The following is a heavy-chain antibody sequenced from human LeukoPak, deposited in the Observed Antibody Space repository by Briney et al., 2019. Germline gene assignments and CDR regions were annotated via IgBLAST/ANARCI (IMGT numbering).Heavy chain of an antibody. V-gene: IGHV3-48*03. Sequence: PGGSLRLSCVASGFTFSSYEMNWVRQAPGKGLEWVSYISSSGSTIYYADSVKGRFTISRDNAKNSLYLQMNSLRAEDTAVYYCARDTYSSGLSPYIDYWGQGTLVTVSS. J-gene: IGHJ4*02. CDR3: ARDTYSSGLSPYIDY. CDR2: ISSSGSTI. D-gene: IGHD6-19*01. CDR1: GFTFSSYE.